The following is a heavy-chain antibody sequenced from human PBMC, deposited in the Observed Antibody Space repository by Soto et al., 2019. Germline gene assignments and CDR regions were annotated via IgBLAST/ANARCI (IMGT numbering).Heavy chain of an antibody. CDR3: ARVGGVAARTFDY. CDR1: GGSISPFY. J-gene: IGHJ4*02. CDR2: LYYSDNT. Sequence: SETLSLTCTVSGGSISPFYWSWVRQPPGKGLEWIGYLYYSDNTNYNPSLKSRVTISVDASKNQVSLRLTSVTAADTAVYYCARVGGVAARTFDYWDQGTVVIVS. D-gene: IGHD3-16*01. V-gene: IGHV4-59*01.